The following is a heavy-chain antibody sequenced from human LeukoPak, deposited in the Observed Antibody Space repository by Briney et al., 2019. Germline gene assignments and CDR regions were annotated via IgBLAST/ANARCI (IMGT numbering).Heavy chain of an antibody. V-gene: IGHV1-3*01. CDR1: GYTFTSYA. CDR3: ARDPSHLDWLQSWGLFDY. Sequence: GASVKVSCKASGYTFTSYAMHWVRQAPGQSLEWMGRINAGNGNTQYSQKFQGRVTITRDTFASTAYMELSSLRSEDTAVYYCARDPSHLDWLQSWGLFDYWGQGTLVSVSS. J-gene: IGHJ4*02. D-gene: IGHD3-9*01. CDR2: INAGNGNT.